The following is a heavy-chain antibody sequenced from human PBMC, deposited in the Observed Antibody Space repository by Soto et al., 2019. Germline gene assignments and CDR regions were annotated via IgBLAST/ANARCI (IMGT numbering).Heavy chain of an antibody. Sequence: SQNLSLTCAISGDSVSSNSAAWNWIRQSPSRGLEWLGRTYYRSKWYNDYAVSVKSRITINPDTSKNQFSLQLNSVTPEDTAVYYCARGTYSSSSGRYYYYGMDVWGQGTTVTVSS. V-gene: IGHV6-1*01. CDR2: TYYRSKWYN. J-gene: IGHJ6*02. CDR3: ARGTYSSSSGRYYYYGMDV. D-gene: IGHD6-6*01. CDR1: GDSVSSNSAA.